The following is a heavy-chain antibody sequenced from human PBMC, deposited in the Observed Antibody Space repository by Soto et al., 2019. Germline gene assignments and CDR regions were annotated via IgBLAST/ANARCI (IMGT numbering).Heavy chain of an antibody. CDR1: GGTFSSYA. CDR2: IIPIFGTA. CDR3: ARGVLRFLESLPDYFDY. V-gene: IGHV1-69*13. D-gene: IGHD3-3*01. J-gene: IGHJ4*02. Sequence: SVKVSCKASGGTFSSYAISWVRQAPGQGLEWMGGIIPIFGTANYAQKFQGRVTITADESTSTAYMELSSLRSEDTAVYYCARGVLRFLESLPDYFDYWGKGTLVTTSS.